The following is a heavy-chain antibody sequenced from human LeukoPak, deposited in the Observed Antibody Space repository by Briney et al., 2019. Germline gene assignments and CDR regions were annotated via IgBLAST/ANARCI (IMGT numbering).Heavy chain of an antibody. J-gene: IGHJ4*02. CDR2: ISGSGGST. Sequence: GGSLRLSCAASGFTFSSYAMSWVRQAPGKGLEWVSAISGSGGSTYNAASVKGRFTISRDNSKNTLYLQMDSLRAADTAVYYCAKAPVGYYYDSSGERYFDYWGQGTLVTVSS. CDR3: AKAPVGYYYDSSGERYFDY. CDR1: GFTFSSYA. V-gene: IGHV3-23*01. D-gene: IGHD3-22*01.